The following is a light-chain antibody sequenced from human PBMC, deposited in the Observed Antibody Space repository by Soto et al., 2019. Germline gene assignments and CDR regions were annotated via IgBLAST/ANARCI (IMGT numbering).Light chain of an antibody. Sequence: QSALTQPRSVSGSPGQSVTISCTGTSSDVGAYNYVSWYQQHPGKPPKLMICDVSKRPSGVPDRFSGSKSGNAASLTISGLQAEDEADYYCCSYAGSYTLVFGGGTQLTVL. CDR1: SSDVGAYNY. J-gene: IGLJ3*02. V-gene: IGLV2-11*01. CDR3: CSYAGSYTLV. CDR2: DVS.